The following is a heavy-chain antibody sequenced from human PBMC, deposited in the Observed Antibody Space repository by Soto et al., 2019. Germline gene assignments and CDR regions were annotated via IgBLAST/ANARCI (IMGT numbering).Heavy chain of an antibody. D-gene: IGHD3-22*01. CDR2: IKTDGFEK. V-gene: IGHV3-7*01. CDR3: ARDPDYYDSSGYYPEYFQH. CDR1: RFIFSRDW. Sequence: GGSLRLSCTASRFIFSRDWMSWVRQAPGKGLEWVAMIKTDGFEKYYVDSVKGRFTISRDNAKNSLYLQMNSLRDEDTAVYYCARDPDYYDSSGYYPEYFQHWGQGTLVTVSS. J-gene: IGHJ1*01.